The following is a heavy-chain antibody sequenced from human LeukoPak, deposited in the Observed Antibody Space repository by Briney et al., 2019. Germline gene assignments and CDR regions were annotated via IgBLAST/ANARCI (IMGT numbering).Heavy chain of an antibody. J-gene: IGHJ4*02. D-gene: IGHD7-27*01. V-gene: IGHV1-46*01. CDR3: ARGLGIDF. CDR1: GYTFTSYY. CDR2: INPNGGYA. Sequence: GASVKVSCKASGYTFTSYYMHWVRQAPGQGLEWMGIINPNGGYANYAQKFQGRVTMTRDTSTSTVYMEMSSLRSEDTAVYYCARGLGIDFWGQGTLVTVSS.